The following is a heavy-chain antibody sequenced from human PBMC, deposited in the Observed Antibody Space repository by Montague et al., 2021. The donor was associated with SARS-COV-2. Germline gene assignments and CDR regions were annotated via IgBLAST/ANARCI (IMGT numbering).Heavy chain of an antibody. V-gene: IGHV4-39*01. Sequence: SETLSLTCTVSGGPISSSSYYWGWIRQPPGKGLEWIGSIYYSGSTYYNPSLKSRVTISVDTSKNQFSLKLSSVTAADTAVYCCAGLGSPRITIFGVVTHNWFDPWGQGTLVTVSS. J-gene: IGHJ5*02. CDR3: AGLGSPRITIFGVVTHNWFDP. CDR1: GGPISSSSYY. D-gene: IGHD3-3*01. CDR2: IYYSGST.